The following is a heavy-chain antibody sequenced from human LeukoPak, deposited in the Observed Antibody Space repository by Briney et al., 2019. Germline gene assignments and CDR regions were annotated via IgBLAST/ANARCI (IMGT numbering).Heavy chain of an antibody. D-gene: IGHD2-21*02. J-gene: IGHJ4*02. CDR3: ARDSQCCGGDCYSDY. CDR1: GFTFSDYY. Sequence: GGSLRLSCAASGFTFSDYYMSWIRQAPGKGLEWVSYISSSSSYTNYADSVKGRFTISRDNAKNSLYLQMNSLRAEDTAVYYCARDSQCCGGDCYSDYWGQGTLVTVSS. CDR2: ISSSSSYT. V-gene: IGHV3-11*05.